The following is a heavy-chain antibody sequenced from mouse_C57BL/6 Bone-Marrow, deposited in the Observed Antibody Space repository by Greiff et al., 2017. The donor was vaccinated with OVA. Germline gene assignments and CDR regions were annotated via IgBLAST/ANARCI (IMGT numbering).Heavy chain of an antibody. V-gene: IGHV1-50*01. CDR3: ARGGGYYENY. CDR2: IDPSDSYT. Sequence: QVQLQQPGAELVKPGASVKLSCKASGYTFTSYWMQWVKQRPGQGLEWIGEIDPSDSYTNYNQKFKGKATLTVDTSSSTAYMQLSRLTSEDSAVYYCARGGGYYENYWGQGTTLTVSS. D-gene: IGHD2-3*01. CDR1: GYTFTSYW. J-gene: IGHJ2*01.